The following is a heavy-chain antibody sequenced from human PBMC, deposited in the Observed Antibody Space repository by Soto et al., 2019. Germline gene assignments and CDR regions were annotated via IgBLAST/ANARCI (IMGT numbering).Heavy chain of an antibody. J-gene: IGHJ4*01. V-gene: IGHV1-69*02. CDR2: IIPILAIA. D-gene: IGHD3-3*01. CDR1: GGTFSSYT. CDR3: ARVDFGVSVDY. Sequence: ASVKVSCKASGGTFSSYTISWVRQAPGQGLEWMGRIIPILAIANYAQKFQGRVTITADKSTSTAYMELSSLRSDDTAVYYCARVDFGVSVDYWGHGTLVNVSS.